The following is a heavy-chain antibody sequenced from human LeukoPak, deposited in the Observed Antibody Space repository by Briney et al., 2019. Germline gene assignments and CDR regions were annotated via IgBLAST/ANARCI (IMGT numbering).Heavy chain of an antibody. J-gene: IGHJ3*02. CDR1: GFTFSGSA. CDR2: IYSVGST. V-gene: IGHV3-53*01. CDR3: ARADSSFDAFDI. D-gene: IGHD6-6*01. Sequence: PGGSLRLSCAASGFTFSGSAMHWVRQAPRKGLEWVSVIYSVGSTYYADSVKGRFTISRDNSKNTLYLQMNSLRAEDTAVYYCARADSSFDAFDIWGQGTMVTVSS.